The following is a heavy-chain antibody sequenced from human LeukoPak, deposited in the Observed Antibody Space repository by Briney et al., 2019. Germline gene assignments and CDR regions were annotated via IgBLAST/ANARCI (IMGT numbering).Heavy chain of an antibody. CDR3: ARIAAAGIADFDY. Sequence: GGSLRLSCAASGFTFSSYWMSWVRQSPGKGLEGVANIEQDGSEKYYVDSVKGRFTISRDNAKNSLYLQMNSLRAEDTAVYYCARIAAAGIADFDYWGQGTLVTVSS. CDR2: IEQDGSEK. V-gene: IGHV3-7*01. D-gene: IGHD6-13*01. CDR1: GFTFSSYW. J-gene: IGHJ4*02.